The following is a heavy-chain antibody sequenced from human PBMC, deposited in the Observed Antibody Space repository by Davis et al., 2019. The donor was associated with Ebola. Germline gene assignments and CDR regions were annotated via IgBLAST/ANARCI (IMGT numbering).Heavy chain of an antibody. J-gene: IGHJ5*01. D-gene: IGHD2-2*01. CDR1: GDSVFSNSVA. Sequence: SQTLSLTCAISGDSVFSNSVAWNWIRQSPSRGLEWLGRTYHRSNWYYDYAVSVKSRIIVNPDTSKNQFSLHLNSVTPDDTAVYYCVRGDNYAFDSWGQGTLVTVSS. CDR2: TYHRSNWYY. V-gene: IGHV6-1*01. CDR3: VRGDNYAFDS.